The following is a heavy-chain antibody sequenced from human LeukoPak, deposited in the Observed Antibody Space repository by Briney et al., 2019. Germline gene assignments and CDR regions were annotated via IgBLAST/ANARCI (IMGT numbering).Heavy chain of an antibody. V-gene: IGHV3-7*01. CDR2: IKQDGSEK. Sequence: GGSLRLSCAASGFTFSSYWMSWVRQAPGKGLEWVANIKQDGSEKYYVDSVKGRFTISRDNSKNTLYLQMNSLRAEDTAVYYCAKDRETYQAFFDYWGQGTLVTVSS. D-gene: IGHD3-16*02. CDR3: AKDRETYQAFFDY. CDR1: GFTFSSYW. J-gene: IGHJ4*02.